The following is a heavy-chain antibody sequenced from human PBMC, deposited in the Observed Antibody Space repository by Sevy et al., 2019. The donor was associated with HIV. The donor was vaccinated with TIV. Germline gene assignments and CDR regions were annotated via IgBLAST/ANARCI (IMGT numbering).Heavy chain of an antibody. Sequence: ASVKVSCKASGYTFTSYGISWVRQAPGQGLEWMGWISAYNGNTNYAQKLQGRVTMTTDTSTSTANMELRSLRSDDTAVYYCAREGEVATILYYYYGMDVWGQGTTVTVSS. CDR1: GYTFTSYG. CDR2: ISAYNGNT. J-gene: IGHJ6*02. V-gene: IGHV1-18*01. D-gene: IGHD5-12*01. CDR3: AREGEVATILYYYYGMDV.